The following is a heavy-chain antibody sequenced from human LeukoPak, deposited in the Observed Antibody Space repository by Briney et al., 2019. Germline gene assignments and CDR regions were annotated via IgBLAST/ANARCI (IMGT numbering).Heavy chain of an antibody. Sequence: GGSLRLSCAASGFTFSSYGMHWVRQAPGKGLEWVAFIRYDGSNKYYADSVKGRFTISRDNSKSTLYLQMNSLRAEDTAVYYCAKEVSGSSGSFFDYWGQGTLVTVSS. J-gene: IGHJ4*02. CDR2: IRYDGSNK. CDR3: AKEVSGSSGSFFDY. CDR1: GFTFSSYG. D-gene: IGHD6-19*01. V-gene: IGHV3-30*02.